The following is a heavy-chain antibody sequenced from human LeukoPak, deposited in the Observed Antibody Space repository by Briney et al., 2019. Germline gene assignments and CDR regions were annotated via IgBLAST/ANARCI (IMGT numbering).Heavy chain of an antibody. CDR3: ARAVDTAMVDFDY. V-gene: IGHV1-2*02. CDR1: GYTCTGYY. D-gene: IGHD5-18*01. J-gene: IGHJ4*02. CDR2: INPNSGGT. Sequence: ASVKVSCKASGYTCTGYYMHWVRQAPGQGLEWMGWINPNSGGTNYAQKFQGRVTMTRDTSISTAYMELSRLRSDDTAVYYCARAVDTAMVDFDYWGQGTLVTVSS.